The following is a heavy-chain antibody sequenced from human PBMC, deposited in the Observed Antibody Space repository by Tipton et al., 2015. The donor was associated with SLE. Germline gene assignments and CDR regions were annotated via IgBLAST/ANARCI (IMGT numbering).Heavy chain of an antibody. V-gene: IGHV4-4*07. D-gene: IGHD5-18*01. CDR1: GGSISSYY. CDR2: IYTSGST. Sequence: TLSLTCTVSGGSISSYYWSWIRQPAGKGLEWIGRIYTSGSTNYNPSLKSRVTISVDTSKNQFSLKLSSVTAADTAVYYCATVDTAMVTSFDYWGQGTLVTVSS. J-gene: IGHJ4*02. CDR3: ATVDTAMVTSFDY.